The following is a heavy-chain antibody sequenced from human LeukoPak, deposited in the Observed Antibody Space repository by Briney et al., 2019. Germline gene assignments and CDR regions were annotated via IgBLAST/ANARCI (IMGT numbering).Heavy chain of an antibody. Sequence: SVTVSCKASGGTFSSYAISWVRQAPGQGLEWMGRIIPILGIANYAQKFQGRVTITADKSTSTAYMELSSLRSEDTAVYYCARGVAGTPLTDYWGQGTLVTVSS. V-gene: IGHV1-69*04. J-gene: IGHJ4*02. CDR1: GGTFSSYA. CDR3: ARGVAGTPLTDY. CDR2: IIPILGIA. D-gene: IGHD6-19*01.